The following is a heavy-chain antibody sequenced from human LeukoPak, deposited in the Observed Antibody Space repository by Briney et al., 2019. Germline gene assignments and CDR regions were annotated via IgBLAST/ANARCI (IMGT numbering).Heavy chain of an antibody. J-gene: IGHJ3*02. V-gene: IGHV1-2*02. D-gene: IGHD5-12*01. CDR2: INPNTGVA. Sequence: ASVKVSCKASGYTFTGHCMHWVRQAPGQGLEWMGWINPNTGVANYVQKFQGRVTMTIDTSISTAYMELSRLRSDDTAVYYCVREREIYDAFDIWGQGTMVIVSS. CDR1: GYTFTGHC. CDR3: VREREIYDAFDI.